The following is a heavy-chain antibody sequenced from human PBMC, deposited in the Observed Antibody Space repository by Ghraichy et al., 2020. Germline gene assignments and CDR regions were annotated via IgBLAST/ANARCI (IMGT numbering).Heavy chain of an antibody. CDR1: GFIFIIYL. J-gene: IGHJ3*02. CDR2: IKQDRSEK. Sequence: LSLTCAASGFIFIIYLMSRGPEAPEKGLEWVANIKQDRSEKYYVDSVKGRFTISRDNAKNSLYLQMNRLRAEDTAVYYCARARASDYVDYVGAFFILGQGTKVNVSS. D-gene: IGHD4-17*01. V-gene: IGHV3-7*01. CDR3: ARARASDYVDYVGAFFI.